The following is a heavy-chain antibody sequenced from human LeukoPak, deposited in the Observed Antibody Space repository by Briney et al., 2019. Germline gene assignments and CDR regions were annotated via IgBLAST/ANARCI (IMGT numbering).Heavy chain of an antibody. CDR1: GYSFTSYW. CDR2: IYPGDSDT. Sequence: GGALQISCKGSGYSFTSYWIGWVRQMPGKGLEWMGIIYPGDSDTRYSPSFQGQVTISADKSISTAYLQWSSLKASDTAMYYCARCPRDGSCSLDYWGQGTLVTVSS. D-gene: IGHD2-15*01. J-gene: IGHJ4*02. V-gene: IGHV5-51*01. CDR3: ARCPRDGSCSLDY.